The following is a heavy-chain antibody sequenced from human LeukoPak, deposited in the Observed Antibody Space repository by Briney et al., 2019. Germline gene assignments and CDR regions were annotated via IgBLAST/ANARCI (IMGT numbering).Heavy chain of an antibody. CDR3: TTGYGSGNACDY. J-gene: IGHJ4*02. CDR1: GFTFSSYA. D-gene: IGHD3-10*01. V-gene: IGHV3-15*01. Sequence: PGRPLRLSCAASGFTFSSYAMSWVRQAPGRGLEWVGLVKSNTEGGTTGYAAPVKGTFTISRDDSKNTVYLQMNSLKTEDTAVYYCTTGYGSGNACDYWGQGTLVTVSS. CDR2: VKSNTEGGTT.